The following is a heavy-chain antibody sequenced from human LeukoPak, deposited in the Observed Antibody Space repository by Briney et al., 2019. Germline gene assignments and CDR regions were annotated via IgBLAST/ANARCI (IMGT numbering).Heavy chain of an antibody. CDR2: ISYDGSNK. Sequence: GGSLRLSCAASGFTFSSYGMHWVRQAPGKGLEWVAVISYDGSNKYYADSVKGRFTISRDNSKNTLYLQMNSLRAEDTAVYYCAKDRKNLDRYFDLWGRGTLVTVSS. CDR1: GFTFSSYG. CDR3: AKDRKNLDRYFDL. D-gene: IGHD3/OR15-3a*01. J-gene: IGHJ2*01. V-gene: IGHV3-30*18.